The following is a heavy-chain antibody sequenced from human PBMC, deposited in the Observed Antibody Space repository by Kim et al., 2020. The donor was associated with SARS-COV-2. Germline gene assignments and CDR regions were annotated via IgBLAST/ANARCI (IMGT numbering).Heavy chain of an antibody. Sequence: GGSLRLSCAASGFTFSSYAMHWVRQAPGKGLEWVAVISYDGSNKYNVDSVKGRFTISRDNSKNTLYLQMNSLRAEDTAVYYCARPYSGSYYGAFDIWGQG. D-gene: IGHD1-26*01. CDR3: ARPYSGSYYGAFDI. V-gene: IGHV3-30*04. J-gene: IGHJ3*02. CDR1: GFTFSSYA. CDR2: ISYDGSNK.